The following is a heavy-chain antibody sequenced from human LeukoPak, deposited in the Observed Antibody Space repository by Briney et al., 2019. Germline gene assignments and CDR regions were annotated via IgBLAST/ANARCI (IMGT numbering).Heavy chain of an antibody. V-gene: IGHV1-2*04. CDR2: FNPNSGGT. Sequence: VASVKVSCKASGYTFTGYYMHWVRQAPGQGLEWMGWFNPNSGGTNYAQKFQGWVTMTRDTSISTAYMELSRLRSDDTAVYYCVREWSATYYYGSGSPLAFDIWGQGTMVTVSS. D-gene: IGHD3-10*01. CDR3: VREWSATYYYGSGSPLAFDI. J-gene: IGHJ3*02. CDR1: GYTFTGYY.